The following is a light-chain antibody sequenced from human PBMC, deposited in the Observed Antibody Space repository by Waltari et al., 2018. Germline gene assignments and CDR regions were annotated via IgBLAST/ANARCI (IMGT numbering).Light chain of an antibody. J-gene: IGLJ3*02. CDR1: TGRLATNY. V-gene: IGLV6-57*02. CDR3: QSYDSSSCV. Sequence: FMLTQPHSVSESPGTTVPISCTGSTGRLATNYMQWYQQRPGSAPTTVIYEDNQRPSGVPDRFSGSIDSSSNSASLTIAGLKTEDEADYYCQSYDSSSCVFGGGTKLTVL. CDR2: EDN.